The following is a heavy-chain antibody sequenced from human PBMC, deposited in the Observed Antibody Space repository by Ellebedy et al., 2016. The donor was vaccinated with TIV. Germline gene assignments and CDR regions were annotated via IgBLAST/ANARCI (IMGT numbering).Heavy chain of an antibody. D-gene: IGHD3-22*01. J-gene: IGHJ4*02. V-gene: IGHV3-33*01. CDR1: GFTFSSYD. CDR2: IWYDGSNK. Sequence: GGSLRLSXAASGFTFSSYDMHWVRQAPGKGLEWVAVIWYDGSNKYYADSVKGRSTISRDTSQNTLYLQMNSLRAEDTAVYYCARAGYFDNFPGFDYWGQGTLVTVSS. CDR3: ARAGYFDNFPGFDY.